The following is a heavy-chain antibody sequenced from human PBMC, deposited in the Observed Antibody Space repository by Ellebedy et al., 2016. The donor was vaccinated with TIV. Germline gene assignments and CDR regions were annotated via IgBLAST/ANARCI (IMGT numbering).Heavy chain of an antibody. J-gene: IGHJ4*02. D-gene: IGHD6-13*01. CDR1: GYTFTNYY. CDR2: INPGGGGT. V-gene: IGHV1-46*01. Sequence: AASVKVSCKASGYTFTNYYMNWVRQAPGQGLEWMGIINPGGGGTSYAQKFQVRLTMTADTSTSTAYMELRSLRSDDTAMYYCARGFSGHSSSFDYWGQGTLVTVSS. CDR3: ARGFSGHSSSFDY.